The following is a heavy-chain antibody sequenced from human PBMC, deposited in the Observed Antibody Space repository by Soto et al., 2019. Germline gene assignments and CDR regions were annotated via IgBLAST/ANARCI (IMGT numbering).Heavy chain of an antibody. J-gene: IGHJ3*02. CDR2: IYYSGST. V-gene: IGHV4-59*08. D-gene: IGHD4-17*01. CDR1: GGSISSYY. Sequence: SETLSLTCTVSGGSISSYYWSWGRQPPGKGLEWIGYIYYSGSTDYNPSLKSRVTISVDTSKNQFSLKLSSVTAADTAVYYGARRYGRAFDIWGQGTMVTVSS. CDR3: ARRYGRAFDI.